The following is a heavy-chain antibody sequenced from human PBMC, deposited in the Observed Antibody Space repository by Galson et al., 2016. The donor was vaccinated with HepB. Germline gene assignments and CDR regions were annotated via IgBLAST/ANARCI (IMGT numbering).Heavy chain of an antibody. J-gene: IGHJ5*02. CDR1: GYSFINYD. V-gene: IGHV1-8*01. D-gene: IGHD6-13*01. Sequence: SVKVSCKASGYSFINYDINWVRQATGQGPEWMGWMNPNSGNTGYAQKFQGRVTMTRKTSITTAYMELSSLRSEDTAVYYCMRAGAADGIHRGLNWFDPWGQGTLVTVSS. CDR2: MNPNSGNT. CDR3: MRAGAADGIHRGLNWFDP.